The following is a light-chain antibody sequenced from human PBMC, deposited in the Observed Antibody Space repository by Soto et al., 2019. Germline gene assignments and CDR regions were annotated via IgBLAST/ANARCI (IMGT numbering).Light chain of an antibody. CDR2: EAS. Sequence: EIVLTQSPATLSLSPGERATLSCRASQSVSSYLAWYQQKPGQAPRLLMYEASSRATGIPDRFSGSGSGTDFTLTISRLEPEDFAVYYCQQYGSSGTFGQGTKVDI. CDR3: QQYGSSGT. J-gene: IGKJ1*01. V-gene: IGKV3-20*01. CDR1: QSVSSY.